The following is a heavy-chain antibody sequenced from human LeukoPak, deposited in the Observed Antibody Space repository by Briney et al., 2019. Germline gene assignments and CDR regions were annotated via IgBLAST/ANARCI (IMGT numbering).Heavy chain of an antibody. CDR1: GFTFSSYA. J-gene: IGHJ4*02. D-gene: IGHD1-14*01. V-gene: IGHV3-23*01. CDR3: ARSNQADGY. CDR2: ISGSGGST. Sequence: GGSLRPSCAASGFTFSSYAMSWVRQAPGKGLEWVSAISGSGGSTYYADSVKGRFTISRDNAKNTLYLQMDSLRAEDTGVYYCARSNQADGYWGQGTLVTVSS.